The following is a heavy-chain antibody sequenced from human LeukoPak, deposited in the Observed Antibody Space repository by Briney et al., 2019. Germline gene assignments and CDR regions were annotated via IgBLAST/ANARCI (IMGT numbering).Heavy chain of an antibody. Sequence: ASVKVSCKASGYTFAAYFIHWVRQAPGQGLEWMGRINPNGGDTNYAQKFQGRVTMTGDTSSSTACMELSSLRPDDTSMYFCARVGFTTSWSNFDYWGQGTLVTVSS. V-gene: IGHV1-2*06. CDR3: ARVGFTTSWSNFDY. CDR2: INPNGGDT. J-gene: IGHJ4*02. D-gene: IGHD2-2*01. CDR1: GYTFAAYF.